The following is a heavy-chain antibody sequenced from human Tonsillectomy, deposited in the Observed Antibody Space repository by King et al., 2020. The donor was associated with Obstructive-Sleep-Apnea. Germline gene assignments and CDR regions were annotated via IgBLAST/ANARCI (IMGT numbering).Heavy chain of an antibody. V-gene: IGHV5-10-1*01. D-gene: IGHD3-22*01. CDR3: AKQGHYYDSSSFYYLDS. J-gene: IGHJ4*02. CDR2: IDPSDSYT. Sequence: QLVQSGAEVKKPGESLRISCKGSGYSFTTYWITWVRQMPGKGLEWVGKIDPSDSYTNYSPSFQGHVTISADKSISTAYLQWSGLKASDTAMYYCAKQGHYYDSSSFYYLDSWGLGTLVTVSS. CDR1: GYSFTTYW.